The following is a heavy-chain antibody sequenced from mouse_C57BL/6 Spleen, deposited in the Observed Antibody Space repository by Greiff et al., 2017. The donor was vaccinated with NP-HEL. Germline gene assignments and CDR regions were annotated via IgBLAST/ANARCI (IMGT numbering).Heavy chain of an antibody. CDR3: ASVGYYSNTYFDY. V-gene: IGHV1-19*01. Sequence: EVLLQQSGPVLVKPGASVKMSCKASGYTFTDYYMHWVKQSPGKSLEWIGDINPYNGGTNYNQKFKGKATLTVDKSSSTPFLQLNSLTSEDFAAQYCASVGYYSNTYFDYWGQGTTLTVSA. CDR2: INPYNGGT. D-gene: IGHD2-5*01. CDR1: GYTFTDYY. J-gene: IGHJ2*01.